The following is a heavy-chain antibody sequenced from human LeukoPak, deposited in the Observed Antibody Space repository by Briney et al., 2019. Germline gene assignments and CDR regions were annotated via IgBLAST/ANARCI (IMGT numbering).Heavy chain of an antibody. CDR3: AREGEVGVHYFDY. CDR2: IYPGDSDT. CDR1: GYSFTSYW. V-gene: IGHV5-51*01. Sequence: RGESLKISCKGSGYSFTSYWIAWVRQMPGKGLEWMGIIYPGDSDTRYSPPFQGQVTFSADKSISTAYLQWSSLKASDTAMYYCAREGEVGVHYFDYWGQGTLVTVSS. J-gene: IGHJ4*02. D-gene: IGHD1-26*01.